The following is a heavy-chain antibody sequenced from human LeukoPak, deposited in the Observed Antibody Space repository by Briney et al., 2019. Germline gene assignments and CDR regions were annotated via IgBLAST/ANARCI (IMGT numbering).Heavy chain of an antibody. J-gene: IGHJ4*02. Sequence: ASVKVSCKASGYTFTGYYMHWVRQAPGQGLEWKGRINPNSGGTNYAQKFQGRVTMTRDTSISTAYMELSRLRSDDTAVYYCARDGDCSGGSCYYDFDYWGQGTLVTVSS. V-gene: IGHV1-2*06. CDR1: GYTFTGYY. CDR3: ARDGDCSGGSCYYDFDY. CDR2: INPNSGGT. D-gene: IGHD2-15*01.